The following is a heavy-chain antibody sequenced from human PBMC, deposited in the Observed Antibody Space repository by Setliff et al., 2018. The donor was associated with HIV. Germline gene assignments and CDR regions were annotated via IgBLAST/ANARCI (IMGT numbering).Heavy chain of an antibody. J-gene: IGHJ4*02. D-gene: IGHD1-7*01. Sequence: SETLSLTCTVSGGSISSSYYWGWIRQPPGKGLEWIGSIYYSGSTYYNPSLKSRVTLSVDTSKNQFFLRLSSVTAADTAVYYCATNRVGNYPLDYWGRGTLVTVSS. CDR3: ATNRVGNYPLDY. CDR2: IYYSGST. CDR1: GGSISSSYY. V-gene: IGHV4-39*01.